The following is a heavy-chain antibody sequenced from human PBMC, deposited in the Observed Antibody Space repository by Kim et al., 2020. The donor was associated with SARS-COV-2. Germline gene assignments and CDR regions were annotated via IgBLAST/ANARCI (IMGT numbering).Heavy chain of an antibody. V-gene: IGHV1-18*01. CDR1: GYTFTSYG. CDR2: ISAYNGNT. Sequence: ASVKVSCKASGYTFTSYGISWVRQAPGQGLEWMGWISAYNGNTNYAQKLQGRVTMTTDTSTSTAYMELRSLRSDDTAVYYCARGGWYYYDSSGYYSKYYFDYWGQGTLVTVSS. CDR3: ARGGWYYYDSSGYYSKYYFDY. D-gene: IGHD3-22*01. J-gene: IGHJ4*02.